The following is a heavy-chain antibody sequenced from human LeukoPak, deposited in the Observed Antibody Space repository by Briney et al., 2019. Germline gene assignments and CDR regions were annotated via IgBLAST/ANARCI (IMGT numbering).Heavy chain of an antibody. D-gene: IGHD3-22*01. CDR3: AKDDSSGYSYYFDY. V-gene: IGHV3-23*01. J-gene: IGHJ4*02. CDR2: ISGSGGST. Sequence: GGSLRLSCAAPGFTFNSYAMNWVRQAPGKGLEWVSTISGSGGSTYYADSVRGRFTISRDNSKNTLYLQMNSLRAEDTAVYYCAKDDSSGYSYYFDYWGQGTLVTVSS. CDR1: GFTFNSYA.